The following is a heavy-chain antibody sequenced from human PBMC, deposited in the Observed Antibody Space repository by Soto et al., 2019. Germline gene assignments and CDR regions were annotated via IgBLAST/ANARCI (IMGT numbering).Heavy chain of an antibody. V-gene: IGHV1-69*13. CDR3: ARVRIFGVVIIRYYGMDV. D-gene: IGHD3-3*01. CDR2: IIPIFGTA. CDR1: GGTFSSYA. J-gene: IGHJ6*02. Sequence: SVKVSCKASGGTFSSYAISWVRQAPGQGLEWMGGIIPIFGTANYAQKFQGRVTITADESTSTAYMELSSLRSEDTAVYYCARVRIFGVVIIRYYGMDVWGQGTTVTVS.